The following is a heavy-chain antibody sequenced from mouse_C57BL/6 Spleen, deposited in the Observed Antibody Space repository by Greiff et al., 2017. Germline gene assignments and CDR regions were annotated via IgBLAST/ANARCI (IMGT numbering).Heavy chain of an antibody. CDR3: ARGDYDAGYYFDY. CDR2: IYPRSGNT. J-gene: IGHJ2*01. V-gene: IGHV1-81*01. Sequence: VQLKQSGAELARPGASVKLSCKASGYTFTSYGISWVKQRTGQGLEWIGEIYPRSGNTYYNEKFKGKATLTADKSSSTAYMELRSLTSEDSAVYFCARGDYDAGYYFDYWGQGTTLTVSS. D-gene: IGHD2-4*01. CDR1: GYTFTSYG.